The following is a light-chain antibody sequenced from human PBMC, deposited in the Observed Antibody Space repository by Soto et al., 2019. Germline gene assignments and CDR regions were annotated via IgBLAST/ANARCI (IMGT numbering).Light chain of an antibody. V-gene: IGKV1-5*03. CDR1: QSISIW. J-gene: IGKJ1*01. Sequence: DIQMTRSPSTLSASVGDRVTITCRASQSISIWLSWYQQKPGKAPKILIYKASSLESGVPSRFSGSGSGTEFTITISSLQPDDFATYYCQQYSTYTPRTFGQGTKVDIK. CDR3: QQYSTYTPRT. CDR2: KAS.